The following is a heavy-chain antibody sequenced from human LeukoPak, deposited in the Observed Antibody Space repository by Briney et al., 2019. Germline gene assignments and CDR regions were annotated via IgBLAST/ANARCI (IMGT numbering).Heavy chain of an antibody. V-gene: IGHV4-59*12. CDR2: IYYSGST. CDR1: GGSISSYY. Sequence: SETLSLTCTVSGGSISSYYWSWIRQPPGKGLEWIGYIYYSGSTNYNPSLNSRVTMSVDTSKNQLSLKLSSVTAADTAVYYCATDSDRSDWFFDYWGQGTLVTVSS. D-gene: IGHD3-22*01. J-gene: IGHJ4*02. CDR3: ATDSDRSDWFFDY.